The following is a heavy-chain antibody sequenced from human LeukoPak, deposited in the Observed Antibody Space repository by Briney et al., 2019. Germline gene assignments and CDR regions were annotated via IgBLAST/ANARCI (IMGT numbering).Heavy chain of an antibody. Sequence: SVKVSCKASGGTFSSYAISWVRQAPGQGLEWMGGIIPIFGTANYAQKFQGRVTITADESTSTAYMELSSLRSEDTAVYYCARDLSYYYDSSGYYYFDYWGQGTQVTVSS. V-gene: IGHV1-69*13. CDR2: IIPIFGTA. J-gene: IGHJ4*02. D-gene: IGHD3-22*01. CDR1: GGTFSSYA. CDR3: ARDLSYYYDSSGYYYFDY.